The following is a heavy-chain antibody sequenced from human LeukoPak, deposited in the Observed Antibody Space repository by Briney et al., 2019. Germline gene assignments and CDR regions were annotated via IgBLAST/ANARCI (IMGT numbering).Heavy chain of an antibody. Sequence: GESLKISCKGSGFSFTGHWIGWVRQLPGKGLEWMGIFYGGDSDTRYSPSFQGQVTISADKSITTAYLQWSSLKTSDTAMYYCARPPAAADTLSNWYFDLWGRGTLVTVSS. CDR2: FYGGDSDT. J-gene: IGHJ2*01. V-gene: IGHV5-51*01. CDR3: ARPPAAADTLSNWYFDL. CDR1: GFSFTGHW. D-gene: IGHD6-13*01.